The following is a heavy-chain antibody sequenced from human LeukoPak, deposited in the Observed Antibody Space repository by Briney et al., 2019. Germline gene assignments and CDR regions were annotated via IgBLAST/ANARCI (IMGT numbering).Heavy chain of an antibody. CDR1: GGTFSRNT. J-gene: IGHJ4*02. V-gene: IGHV1-69*02. CDR2: IIPILGIA. Sequence: ASVKVSCKASGGTFSRNTISWVRQAPGQGLEWMGRIIPILGIANYAQKLQGRLTITADKSTSTVYMALSSLRSEDTAVYYCASGIYYNDVINYGGLFDYWGQGTLVTVSS. CDR3: ASGIYYNDVINYGGLFDY. D-gene: IGHD3-22*01.